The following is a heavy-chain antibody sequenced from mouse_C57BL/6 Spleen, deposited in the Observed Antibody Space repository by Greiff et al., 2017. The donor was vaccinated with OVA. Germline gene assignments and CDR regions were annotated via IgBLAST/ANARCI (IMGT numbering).Heavy chain of an antibody. CDR2: IHPSDSET. CDR1: GYTFTSYW. Sequence: VVRPGSSVKLSCKASGYTFTSYWMDWVKQRPGQGLEWIGNIHPSDSETHYNQKFKDKATLTVDKSSSTAYMQLSSLTSEDSAVYYCARLRYDYDWYFDVWGTGTTVTVSS. CDR3: ARLRYDYDWYFDV. V-gene: IGHV1-61*01. D-gene: IGHD2-4*01. J-gene: IGHJ1*03.